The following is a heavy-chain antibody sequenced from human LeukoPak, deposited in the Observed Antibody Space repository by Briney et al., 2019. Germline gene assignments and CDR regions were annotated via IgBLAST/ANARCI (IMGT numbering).Heavy chain of an antibody. CDR3: AKDLYGSGSYYFDY. Sequence: GGSLRLSCAASGFTFSSYAMSWVRQAPGKGLEWVSAISGSGGGTYYADSVKGRFTISRDNSKNTLYLQMNSLRAEDTAVYYCAKDLYGSGSYYFDYWGQGTLVTVSS. CDR1: GFTFSSYA. J-gene: IGHJ4*02. V-gene: IGHV3-23*01. CDR2: ISGSGGGT. D-gene: IGHD3-10*01.